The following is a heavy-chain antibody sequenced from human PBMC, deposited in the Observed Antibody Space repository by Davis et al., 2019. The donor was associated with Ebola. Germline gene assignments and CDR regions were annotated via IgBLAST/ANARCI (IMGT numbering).Heavy chain of an antibody. Sequence: ASVKVSCKASGYTFTSYDINWVRQATGQGLEWMGWMNPNSGNTGYAQKFQGRVTMTRNTSISTAYMELSSLRSEDTAVYYCARGGDYYDSSGYYSSFDYWGQGTLVTVSS. CDR1: GYTFTSYD. D-gene: IGHD3-22*01. CDR3: ARGGDYYDSSGYYSSFDY. CDR2: MNPNSGNT. J-gene: IGHJ4*02. V-gene: IGHV1-8*01.